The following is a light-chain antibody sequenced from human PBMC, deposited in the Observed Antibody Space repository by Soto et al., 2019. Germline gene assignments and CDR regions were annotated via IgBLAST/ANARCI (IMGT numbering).Light chain of an antibody. CDR3: LSFDSSLSVV. CDR1: SSNIGAGYD. J-gene: IGLJ2*01. Sequence: QSVLTQPPSVSGAPGQRVTISCTGSSSNIGAGYDVHWYQQLPGRAPKLLIYGNTNRPSGVPDRFSGSKSGTSASLAITGLLAEDEADYYSLSFDSSLSVVFGGGTKVTVL. V-gene: IGLV1-40*01. CDR2: GNT.